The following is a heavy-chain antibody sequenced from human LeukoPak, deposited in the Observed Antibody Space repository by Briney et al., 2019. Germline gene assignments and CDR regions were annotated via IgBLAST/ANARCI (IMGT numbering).Heavy chain of an antibody. CDR1: GFTFSSYG. CDR2: LSYDGSNK. J-gene: IGHJ4*02. CDR3: AKETPAVVVVISPSYYFDY. D-gene: IGHD3-22*01. Sequence: GGSLRLSCAASGFTFSSYGMHWVRQAPGKGLEWVAVLSYDGSNKYYADSVKGRFTISRDNSKNTLYLQMNSLRAEDTAVYYCAKETPAVVVVISPSYYFDYWGQGTLVTVSS. V-gene: IGHV3-30*18.